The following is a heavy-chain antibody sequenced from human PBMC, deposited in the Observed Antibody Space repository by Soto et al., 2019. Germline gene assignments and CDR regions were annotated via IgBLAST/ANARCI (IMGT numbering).Heavy chain of an antibody. Sequence: SETLSLTCTVSGGSISSSSYYWGWIRQPPGKGLEWIGSIYYSGSTYYNPSLKSRVTISVDTSKNQSSLKLSSVTAADTAVYYCARRALHGGFDYWGQGTLVTVSS. D-gene: IGHD4-17*01. CDR3: ARRALHGGFDY. V-gene: IGHV4-39*01. J-gene: IGHJ4*02. CDR1: GGSISSSSYY. CDR2: IYYSGST.